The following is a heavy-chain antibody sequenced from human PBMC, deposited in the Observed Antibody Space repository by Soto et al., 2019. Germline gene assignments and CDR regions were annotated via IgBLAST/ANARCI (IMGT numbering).Heavy chain of an antibody. D-gene: IGHD3-3*01. CDR1: GGSFSGYY. CDR3: ARARVVRISYFDY. Sequence: SETLSLTCAVYGGSFSGYYWSWIRQPPGKGLEWIGEINHSGSTNYNPSLKSRVTISVDTSKNQFSLKLSSVTAADTAVYYCARARVVRISYFDYWGQGTLVTVSS. V-gene: IGHV4-34*01. J-gene: IGHJ4*02. CDR2: INHSGST.